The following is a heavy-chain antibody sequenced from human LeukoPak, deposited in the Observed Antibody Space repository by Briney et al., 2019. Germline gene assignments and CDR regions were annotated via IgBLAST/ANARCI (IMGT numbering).Heavy chain of an antibody. J-gene: IGHJ4*02. V-gene: IGHV5-51*01. CDR3: AIGGDSTTSCYRCFNY. CDR2: IYPDDSDT. CDR1: GYRLTNYW. D-gene: IGHD2-2*02. Sequence: GESLKIYRKGSGYRLTNYWIGWVRQMPGKGPEWMGIIYPDDSDTRYSPSFQCQVTISADKSISTAYLQWSSLKASDTAMYYCAIGGDSTTSCYRCFNYWGQGTLVTVSS.